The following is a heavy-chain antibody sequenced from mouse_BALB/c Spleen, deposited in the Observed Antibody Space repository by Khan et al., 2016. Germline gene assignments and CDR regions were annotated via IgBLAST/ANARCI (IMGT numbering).Heavy chain of an antibody. CDR2: INTNTGEP. D-gene: IGHD1-1*01. CDR1: GYSFTNSG. J-gene: IGHJ2*01. CDR3: ARDDGSSLYYLDY. V-gene: IGHV9-3*02. Sequence: QFQLVQSGPELKKPGETVKISCKASGYSFTNSGMNWVKQAPGKGFKWMGWINTNTGEPTYPEEFKGRFAFSLATSASTAYLQINNLKNEDTATDFCARDDGSSLYYLDYWGQGTTLSVSA.